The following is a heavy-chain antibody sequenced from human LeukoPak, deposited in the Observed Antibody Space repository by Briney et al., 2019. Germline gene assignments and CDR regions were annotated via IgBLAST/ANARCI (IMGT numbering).Heavy chain of an antibody. Sequence: QAGGSLRLSCAASGFTFSTYWMHWVRQAPGKGPVGVSRISSDGSNTIYADSVKGRFTISRDNAKNTLYLQMNSLRAEDAAVYYCVRDKISGWFVDQWGQGTLVTVSS. J-gene: IGHJ4*02. CDR3: VRDKISGWFVDQ. D-gene: IGHD6-19*01. V-gene: IGHV3-74*01. CDR1: GFTFSTYW. CDR2: ISSDGSNT.